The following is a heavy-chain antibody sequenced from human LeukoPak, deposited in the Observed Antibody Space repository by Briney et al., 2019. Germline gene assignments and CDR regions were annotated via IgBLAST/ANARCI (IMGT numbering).Heavy chain of an antibody. D-gene: IGHD5-24*01. CDR1: GFTVSSNY. CDR3: ARDPPDGYNGLVDS. V-gene: IGHV3-66*01. CDR2: IYAGGNT. Sequence: AGTLRLSCAASGFTVSSNYMNWVRQAPGKGLEWVSVIYAGGNTYYADSVKARFTISRNNSKNTLYLQMNNLRAEDTAVYYCARDPPDGYNGLVDSWGQGTLVTVSS. J-gene: IGHJ4*02.